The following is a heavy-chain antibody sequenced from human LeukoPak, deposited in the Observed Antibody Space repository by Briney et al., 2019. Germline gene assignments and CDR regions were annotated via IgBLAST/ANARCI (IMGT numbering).Heavy chain of an antibody. CDR2: ISCSSSYI. J-gene: IGHJ6*03. Sequence: KPGGSLRLSCAASGFTFSSYSMNWVRQAPGKGLEWVSSISCSSSYIYYADSVKGRFTISRDNAKNSLYLQMNSLRAEDTAVYYCARDEAVVPAAIPDYYYYYYMDVWGKGTTVTVSS. CDR1: GFTFSSYS. CDR3: ARDEAVVPAAIPDYYYYYYMDV. D-gene: IGHD2-2*01. V-gene: IGHV3-21*01.